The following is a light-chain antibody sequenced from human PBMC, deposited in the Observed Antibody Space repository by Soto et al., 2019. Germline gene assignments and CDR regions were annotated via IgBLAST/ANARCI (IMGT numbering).Light chain of an antibody. CDR1: SSDVGSYKF. V-gene: IGLV2-23*01. CDR2: EGS. J-gene: IGLJ3*02. Sequence: QSALTQPASVSGSPGQSITISCTGTSSDVGSYKFVSWYQQHPGKAPKLMIYEGSKRPSGVSSRFSGSKSGNTASLTISGLQAEDEGDYHCCSYAGSSTLVFGGGPKLTVL. CDR3: CSYAGSSTLV.